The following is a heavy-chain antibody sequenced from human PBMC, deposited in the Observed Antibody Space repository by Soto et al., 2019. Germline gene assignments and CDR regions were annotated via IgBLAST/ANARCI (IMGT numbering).Heavy chain of an antibody. CDR2: IIPIFGTA. J-gene: IGHJ3*02. Sequence: QVQLVQSGAEVKKPGASVKVSCKASGYTFSSYAISWVRQAPGQGLEWMGGIIPIFGTANYAQKFQGRVTITADESTSTAYMELSSLRSEDTAVYYCARDPHPSGFSYAFDIWGQGTMVTVSS. D-gene: IGHD3-3*01. CDR1: GYTFSSYA. CDR3: ARDPHPSGFSYAFDI. V-gene: IGHV1-69*13.